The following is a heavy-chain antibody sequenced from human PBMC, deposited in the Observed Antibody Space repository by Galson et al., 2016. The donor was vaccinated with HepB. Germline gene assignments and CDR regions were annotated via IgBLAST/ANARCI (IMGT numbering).Heavy chain of an antibody. J-gene: IGHJ5*02. V-gene: IGHV7-4-1*02. D-gene: IGHD4-17*01. CDR3: ARELPEGEDYGYTSGFGFDP. Sequence: SVKVSCKASGYTFTNYAANWVRQAPGQGLEWMGWINTNTGNPTYAQGFTGRFVFSLDTSVTTAYLHISSLKAEDTAVYYCARELPEGEDYGYTSGFGFDPWGQGTLVTVSS. CDR1: GYTFTNYA. CDR2: INTNTGNP.